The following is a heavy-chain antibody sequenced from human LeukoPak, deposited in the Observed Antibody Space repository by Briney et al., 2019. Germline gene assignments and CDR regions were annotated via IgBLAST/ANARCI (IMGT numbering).Heavy chain of an antibody. V-gene: IGHV3-30-3*01. CDR1: GFTFSSYA. Sequence: GGSLRLSCAASGFTFSSYAMHWVRQAPGKGLEWVAVISYDGSNKYYADSVKGRFTISRDNSKNTLYLQMNSLRAEDTALYYCAKDNWGNYDSSGYFDYWGQGTLVTVSS. J-gene: IGHJ4*02. D-gene: IGHD3-22*01. CDR3: AKDNWGNYDSSGYFDY. CDR2: ISYDGSNK.